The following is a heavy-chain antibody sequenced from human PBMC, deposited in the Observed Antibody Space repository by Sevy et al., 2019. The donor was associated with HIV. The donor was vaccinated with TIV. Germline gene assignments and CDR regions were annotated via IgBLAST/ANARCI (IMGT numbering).Heavy chain of an antibody. J-gene: IGHJ6*02. CDR3: ITDPAYRGYDEEVINYYFYGMDV. Sequence: GGSLRLSCTASGFTFSSAWMSWVRQAPGKGLEWVGRIKSEFDGGAIDYAARVKGRFTISREDSKNTVYLQMNSLKTVDTAVYYCITDPAYRGYDEEVINYYFYGMDVWGQGTTVTVSS. V-gene: IGHV3-15*01. D-gene: IGHD5-12*01. CDR1: GFTFSSAW. CDR2: IKSEFDGGAI.